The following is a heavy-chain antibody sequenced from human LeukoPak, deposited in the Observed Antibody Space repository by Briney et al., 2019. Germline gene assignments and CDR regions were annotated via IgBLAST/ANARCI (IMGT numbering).Heavy chain of an antibody. V-gene: IGHV4-34*01. CDR2: INHSGST. D-gene: IGHD4-17*01. Sequence: SETLSLTCAVYGGSFSGYYWSWIRQPPGKGLEWIGEINHSGSTNYNPSLRSRVTISVDTSKNQFSLKLSSVTAADTAVYCCAREDYGDYPPFDYWGQGTLVTVSS. CDR1: GGSFSGYY. J-gene: IGHJ4*02. CDR3: AREDYGDYPPFDY.